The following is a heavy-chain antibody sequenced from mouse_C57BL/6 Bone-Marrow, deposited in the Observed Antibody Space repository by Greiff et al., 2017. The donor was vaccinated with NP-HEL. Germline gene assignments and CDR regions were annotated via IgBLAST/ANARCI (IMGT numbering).Heavy chain of an antibody. J-gene: IGHJ4*01. CDR3: ARRHYGSSYRGAMDY. D-gene: IGHD1-1*01. CDR1: GYTFTSYG. Sequence: QVQLQQSGAELARPGASVKLSCKASGYTFTSYGISWVKQRTGQGLEWIGEIYPRSGNTYYNEKFKGKATLTADKSSSTAYMELRSLTSEDSAVYFCARRHYGSSYRGAMDYWGQGTSVTVSS. CDR2: IYPRSGNT. V-gene: IGHV1-81*01.